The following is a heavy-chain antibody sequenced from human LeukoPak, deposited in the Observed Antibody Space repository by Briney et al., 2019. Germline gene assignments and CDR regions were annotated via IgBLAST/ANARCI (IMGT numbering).Heavy chain of an antibody. V-gene: IGHV3-49*04. CDR2: IRSKAYGGTT. CDR1: GFSFGDFG. Sequence: GGSLRLSCTASGFSFGDFGMSWVRQAPGKGLEWVGFIRSKAYGGTTEYAASVKGRFTISRDNSQNIAYLQMNSMQTGDTAVYYCTRDAQPSNYYYYYMDVWGKGTTVTVSS. J-gene: IGHJ6*03. CDR3: TRDAQPSNYYYYYMDV. D-gene: IGHD1-14*01.